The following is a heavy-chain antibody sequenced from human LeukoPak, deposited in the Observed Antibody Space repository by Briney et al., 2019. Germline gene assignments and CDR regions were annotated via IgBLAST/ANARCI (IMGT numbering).Heavy chain of an antibody. Sequence: GGSLRLSCAASGFTFSDYYMSWIRQAPGKGLEWVSYISSSGSTIYYADSVKGRFTISRDNAKNSLYLQMNSLRAEDTAVYYCARDTGGGTADCSSTSCYIDYWGQGTLVTVSS. CDR1: GFTFSDYY. CDR3: ARDTGGGTADCSSTSCYIDY. D-gene: IGHD2-2*02. V-gene: IGHV3-11*01. J-gene: IGHJ4*02. CDR2: ISSSGSTI.